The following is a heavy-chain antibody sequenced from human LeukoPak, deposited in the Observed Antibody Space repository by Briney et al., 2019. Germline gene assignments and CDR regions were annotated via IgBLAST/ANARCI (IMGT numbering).Heavy chain of an antibody. V-gene: IGHV1-2*02. CDR3: ARDDRGYTHFDY. CDR2: INPNSGGT. CDR1: GYTFTGYY. Sequence: GASVKVSCKASGYTFTGYYLPWGRQAPGQGLEWMGWINPNSGGTDYAQKFQGRVTMTRDTSISAAYMELSRLRSDDTAVYYCARDDRGYTHFDYWGQGTLVTVSS. D-gene: IGHD5-18*01. J-gene: IGHJ4*02.